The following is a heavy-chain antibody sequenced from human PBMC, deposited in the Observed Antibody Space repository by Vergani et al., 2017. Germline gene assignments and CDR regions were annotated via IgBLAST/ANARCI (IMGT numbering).Heavy chain of an antibody. J-gene: IGHJ2*01. Sequence: EVQLLESGGGLVQPGGSLRLSCAASGFTFSSYAMSWVRQAPGKGLEWVSAISGSGGSTYYADSVKSRFTISRDNSKNTLYLQMNSLRAEDTAVYYCAKPPDGGYYTWYFDLWGRGTLVTVSS. CDR2: ISGSGGST. CDR3: AKPPDGGYYTWYFDL. D-gene: IGHD3-3*01. CDR1: GFTFSSYA. V-gene: IGHV3-23*01.